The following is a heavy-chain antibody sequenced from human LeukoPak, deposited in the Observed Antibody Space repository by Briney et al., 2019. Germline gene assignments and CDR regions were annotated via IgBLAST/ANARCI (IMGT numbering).Heavy chain of an antibody. CDR3: ARELRPRVGATMPFDY. V-gene: IGHV4-59*01. CDR1: GGSISSYY. Sequence: SETLSLTCTVSGGSISSYYWSWIRQPPGKGLEWIGCIYYSGSTNYNPSLKSRVTISVDTSKNQFSLKLSSVTAADTAVYYCARELRPRVGATMPFDYWGQGTLVTVSS. J-gene: IGHJ4*02. CDR2: IYYSGST. D-gene: IGHD1-26*01.